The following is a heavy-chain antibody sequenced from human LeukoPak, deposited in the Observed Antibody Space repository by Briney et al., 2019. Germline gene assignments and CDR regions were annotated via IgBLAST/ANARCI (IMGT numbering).Heavy chain of an antibody. CDR3: ASADYDYVWGSCRLDY. CDR2: IIPILGIA. V-gene: IGHV1-69*04. CDR1: GGIFSSYA. Sequence: AASVKVSCKASGGIFSSYAISWVRQAPGQGLEWMGRIIPILGIANYAQKFQGRVTITADKSTSTAYMELSSLRSEDTAVYYCASADYDYVWGSCRLDYWGQGTLVTVSS. J-gene: IGHJ4*02. D-gene: IGHD3-16*02.